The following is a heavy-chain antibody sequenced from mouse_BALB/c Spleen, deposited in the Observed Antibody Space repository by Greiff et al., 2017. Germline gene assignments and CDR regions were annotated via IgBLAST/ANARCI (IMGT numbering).Heavy chain of an antibody. D-gene: IGHD1-1*01. J-gene: IGHJ3*01. CDR2: IYPYNGGT. CDR1: GYTFTDYN. Sequence: EVQLQQSGPELVKPGASVKISCKASGYTFTDYNMHWVKQSHGKSLEWIGYIYPYNGGTGYNQKFKSKATLTVDNSSSTAYMELRSLTSEDSAVYYCARERGSSYMRFAYWGQGTLVTVSA. CDR3: ARERGSSYMRFAY. V-gene: IGHV1S29*02.